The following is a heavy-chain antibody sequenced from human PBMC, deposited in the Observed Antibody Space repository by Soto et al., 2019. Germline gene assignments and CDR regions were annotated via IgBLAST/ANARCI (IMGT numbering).Heavy chain of an antibody. CDR2: INAGNGNT. V-gene: IGHV1-3*01. CDR1: GYTFTSYA. CDR3: ARDARLLTSYYYYGMDV. J-gene: IGHJ6*02. Sequence: GASVKVSCKASGYTFTSYAMHWVRQAPGQRLAWMGWINAGNGNTKYSQKFQGRVTITRDTSASTAYMELSSLRSEDTAVYYCARDARLLTSYYYYGMDVWGQGTTVTVS. D-gene: IGHD6-25*01.